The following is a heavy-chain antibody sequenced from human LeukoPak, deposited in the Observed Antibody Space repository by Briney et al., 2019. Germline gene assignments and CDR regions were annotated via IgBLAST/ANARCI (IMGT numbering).Heavy chain of an antibody. D-gene: IGHD3-22*01. J-gene: IGHJ4*02. Sequence: SETLSLTCTVSGGSISSYYWSWIRQPAGKGLEWIGRIYYSGSTNYNSSLKSRVTISVDTAKNQFSLRLSSVTAADTAVYYCARVTGYMIEDYFDYWGQGTLVTVSS. CDR2: IYYSGST. V-gene: IGHV4-4*07. CDR1: GGSISSYY. CDR3: ARVTGYMIEDYFDY.